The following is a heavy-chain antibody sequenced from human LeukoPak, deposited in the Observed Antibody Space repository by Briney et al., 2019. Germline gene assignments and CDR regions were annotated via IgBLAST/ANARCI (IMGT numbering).Heavy chain of an antibody. CDR1: GFPFSSYW. V-gene: IGHV3-23*01. D-gene: IGHD3-10*01. CDR3: AKDSAWFELYYFDY. CDR2: ISLSGGST. Sequence: GGSLRLSCVASGFPFSSYWMTWVRQAPGKGLEWISSISLSGGSTYYADSVKGRLTISRDNSRNTLYLQMNSLRAEDTAVYYCAKDSAWFELYYFDYWGQGTLVTVSS. J-gene: IGHJ4*02.